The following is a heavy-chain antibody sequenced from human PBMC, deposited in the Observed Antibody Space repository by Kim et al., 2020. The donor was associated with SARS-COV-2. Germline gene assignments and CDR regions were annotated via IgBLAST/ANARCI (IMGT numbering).Heavy chain of an antibody. J-gene: IGHJ6*02. D-gene: IGHD6-13*01. Sequence: YADSVKGRFTISRDNAKNSLYLQMNSLRAEDTAVYYCARVSSSWYYGMDVWGQGTTVTVSS. CDR3: ARVSSSWYYGMDV. V-gene: IGHV3-21*01.